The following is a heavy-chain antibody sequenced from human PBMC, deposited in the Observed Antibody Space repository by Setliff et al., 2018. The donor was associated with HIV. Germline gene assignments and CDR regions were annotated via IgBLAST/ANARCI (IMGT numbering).Heavy chain of an antibody. D-gene: IGHD2-21*02. CDR2: IYYSGST. Sequence: SETLSLTCTLSGGSISSGAYYWTWIRQHPGKGLEWIGYIYYSGSTYDNPSLKSRLTISLDTSSNQFSLRLSSVTAADTAVYYCTRDRSDFNYHGMDVWGQGTTVTVSS. CDR1: GGSISSGAYY. J-gene: IGHJ6*02. V-gene: IGHV4-31*03. CDR3: TRDRSDFNYHGMDV.